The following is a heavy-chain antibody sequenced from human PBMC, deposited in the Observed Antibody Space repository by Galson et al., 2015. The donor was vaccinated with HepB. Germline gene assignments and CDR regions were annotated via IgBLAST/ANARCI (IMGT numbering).Heavy chain of an antibody. Sequence: SLRLSCAASGFTFSSYSMNWVRQAPGKGLEWVSSISSISSYIYYADSVKGRFTISRDNAKNSLYLQMNSLRAEDTAVYYCARDEYYYDTSGCFQHWGQGTLVTVSS. CDR1: GFTFSSYS. V-gene: IGHV3-21*01. D-gene: IGHD3-22*01. CDR2: ISSISSYI. CDR3: ARDEYYYDTSGCFQH. J-gene: IGHJ1*01.